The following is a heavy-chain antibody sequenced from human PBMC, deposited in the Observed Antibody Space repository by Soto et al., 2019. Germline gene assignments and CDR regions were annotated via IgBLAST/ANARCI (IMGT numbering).Heavy chain of an antibody. CDR3: ARGGYDFWSGYYMTPNWFDP. CDR1: GYTFTSYD. CDR2: MNPNSGNT. J-gene: IGHJ5*02. V-gene: IGHV1-8*01. D-gene: IGHD3-3*01. Sequence: ASVKVSCTASGYTFTSYDINWVRQATGQGLEWMGWMNPNSGNTGYAQKFQGRVTMTRNTSISTAYMELSSLRSEDTAVYYCARGGYDFWSGYYMTPNWFDPWGQGTLVTVSS.